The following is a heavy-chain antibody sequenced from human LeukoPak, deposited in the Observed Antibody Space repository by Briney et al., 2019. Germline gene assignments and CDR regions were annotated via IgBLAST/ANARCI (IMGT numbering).Heavy chain of an antibody. D-gene: IGHD1-26*01. CDR3: ARERRPGEWEFTH. V-gene: IGHV3-30*02. CDR2: IRYDGSNK. J-gene: IGHJ4*02. CDR1: GFTFSSYG. Sequence: GGSLRLSCAASGFTFSSYGMHWVRQAPGKGLEWVAFIRYDGSNKYYADSVEGRFTISRDNSKNTLYLQMGSLRAEDMAVYYCARERRPGEWEFTHWGQGTLVTVSS.